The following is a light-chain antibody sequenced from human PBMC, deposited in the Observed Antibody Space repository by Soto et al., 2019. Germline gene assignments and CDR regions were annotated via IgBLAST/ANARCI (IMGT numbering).Light chain of an antibody. CDR1: QSVSNNY. CDR3: QQYGSSPPT. Sequence: EIVLTQSPGTLSLSPGERATLSCRASQSVSNNYLAWYQRKPGQAPRLLIYGASSRATGIPGRFSGSGSGTDFTLTITRLEPEECAVYYCQQYGSSPPTFGQGTKVEIK. J-gene: IGKJ1*01. CDR2: GAS. V-gene: IGKV3-20*01.